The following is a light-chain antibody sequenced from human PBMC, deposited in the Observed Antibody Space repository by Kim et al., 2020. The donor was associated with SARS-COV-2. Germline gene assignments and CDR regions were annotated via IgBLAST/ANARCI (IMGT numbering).Light chain of an antibody. CDR1: INSVCNQG. Sequence: RQTTRRTCQRNINSVCNQGAAWLQQHQGHPPKLLSYRNSDRPSGISDRFSASRSGNTASLTITGLQPEDETDYYCSAWDTSLSAWVFGGGTQLTVL. V-gene: IGLV10-54*04. CDR2: RNS. J-gene: IGLJ3*02. CDR3: SAWDTSLSAWV.